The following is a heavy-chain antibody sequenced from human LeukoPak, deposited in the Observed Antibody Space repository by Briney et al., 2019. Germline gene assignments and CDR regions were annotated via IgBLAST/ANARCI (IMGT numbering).Heavy chain of an antibody. Sequence: PSETLSLTCTVSGGSISSYYWSWIRQPPGKGLEWIGYIYYSGSTNYNPSLKSRVTISVDTSKNQFSLKLSSVTAADTAVYYCARSYDILTGWTYYFDYWGQGTLVTVPS. V-gene: IGHV4-59*01. D-gene: IGHD3-9*01. CDR1: GGSISSYY. CDR2: IYYSGST. CDR3: ARSYDILTGWTYYFDY. J-gene: IGHJ4*02.